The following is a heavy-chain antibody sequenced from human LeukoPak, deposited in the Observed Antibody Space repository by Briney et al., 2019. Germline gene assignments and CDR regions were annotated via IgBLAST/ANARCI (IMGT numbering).Heavy chain of an antibody. D-gene: IGHD3-22*01. Sequence: PSETLSLTCAVSGYSISSGYHWVWIRQPPGKRLEWIGSIYYSGSAHYNPSLKSRGTISVDTSKNQFSLRLSSVTAADTAVYYCARNASSGYFDYWGQGTLVTVSS. CDR2: IYYSGSA. J-gene: IGHJ4*02. V-gene: IGHV4-38-2*01. CDR1: GYSISSGYH. CDR3: ARNASSGYFDY.